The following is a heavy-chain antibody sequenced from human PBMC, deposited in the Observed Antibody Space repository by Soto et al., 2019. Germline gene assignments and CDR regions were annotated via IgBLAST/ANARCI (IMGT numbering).Heavy chain of an antibody. CDR3: ARAPYYYDSGRYYYYGMDV. CDR2: IYYSGST. D-gene: IGHD3-22*01. J-gene: IGHJ6*02. CDR1: GGSISSYY. V-gene: IGHV4-59*01. Sequence: PSETLSLTCTVSGGSISSYYWSWIRQPPGKGLEWIGYIYYSGSTNYNPSLKSRVTISVDTSKNQFSLKLSSVTAADTAVYYCARAPYYYDSGRYYYYGMDVWGQGTTVTVSS.